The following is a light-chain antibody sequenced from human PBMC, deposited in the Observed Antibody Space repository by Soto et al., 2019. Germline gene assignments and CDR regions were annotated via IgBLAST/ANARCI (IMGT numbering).Light chain of an antibody. CDR3: QQYHTWPIT. CDR1: QSVSSN. CDR2: GAS. V-gene: IGKV3-15*01. Sequence: EKALTQSPVTLSLSPGERATLSCRASQSVSSNFAWYQQRPGQAPRLLIYGASTRASGVPDRFSGSGSGTEFTLTISSLQSEDCAIYYCQQYHTWPITFGGGTKVDIK. J-gene: IGKJ4*01.